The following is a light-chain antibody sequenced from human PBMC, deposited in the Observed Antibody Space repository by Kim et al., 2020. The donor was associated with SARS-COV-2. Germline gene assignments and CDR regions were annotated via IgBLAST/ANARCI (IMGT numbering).Light chain of an antibody. Sequence: QSVLTQPPSVSGAPGQRVTISCTGTSSNIGAYDVHWYQHLPGTAPKLLIYGDRNRPSGVPDRFSGSKSGTSASLAITGLQAGDEADYYCQSYDSSLSDSWVFGGGTQLTVL. V-gene: IGLV1-40*01. CDR3: QSYDSSLSDSWV. J-gene: IGLJ3*02. CDR1: SSNIGAYD. CDR2: GDR.